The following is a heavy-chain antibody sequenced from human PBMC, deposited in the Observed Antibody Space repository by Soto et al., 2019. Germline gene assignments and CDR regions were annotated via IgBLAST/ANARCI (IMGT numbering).Heavy chain of an antibody. D-gene: IGHD3-10*01. CDR2: FNPILSFS. CDR3: ATSFGSGSRAFDY. CDR1: GDTFNFYT. Sequence: QVQLVQPGAEVKKPGSSVKVSCKASGDTFNFYTINWVRQAPGLGLEWMGRFNPILSFSNSALKFQGRVTLTADKSTSTAYMVLSSLRSEDTAIYYCATSFGSGSRAFDYWGQGALVTVSS. V-gene: IGHV1-69*02. J-gene: IGHJ4*02.